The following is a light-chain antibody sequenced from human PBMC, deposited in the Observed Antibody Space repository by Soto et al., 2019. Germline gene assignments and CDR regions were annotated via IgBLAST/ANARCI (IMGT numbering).Light chain of an antibody. CDR2: DAS. CDR1: QSISSW. Sequence: DIHMTQSPSTLSASVGDRFTITCRASQSISSWSAWYQQKPGKAPKLLIYDASSLESGVPSRFRGSGSGTEFTLTISSLQPDDFATYYCQRYDNYPLTFGGGTKVDI. V-gene: IGKV1-5*01. CDR3: QRYDNYPLT. J-gene: IGKJ4*01.